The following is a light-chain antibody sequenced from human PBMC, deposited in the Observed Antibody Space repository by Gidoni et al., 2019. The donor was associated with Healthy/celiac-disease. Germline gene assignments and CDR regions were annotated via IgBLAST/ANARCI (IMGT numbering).Light chain of an antibody. Sequence: DIQLTQSPSTLSAPVGARVTITCRASQSISSWLAWYQQKPGKAPKLLIYKASSLESGVPSRVSGLGSGTEFTLTISSLQPDDFATYYCQQYNSYPWTFGQGTKVEIK. V-gene: IGKV1-5*03. CDR2: KAS. CDR3: QQYNSYPWT. CDR1: QSISSW. J-gene: IGKJ1*01.